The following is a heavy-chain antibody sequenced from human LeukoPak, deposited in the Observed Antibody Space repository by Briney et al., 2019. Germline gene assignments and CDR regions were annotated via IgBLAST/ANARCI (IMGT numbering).Heavy chain of an antibody. CDR1: GYTFTDSY. D-gene: IGHD6-6*01. V-gene: IGHV1-2*06. Sequence: EASVKVSCKASGYTFTDSYMHWVRQAPGQGLEWMGRINPNSGGANYGQKFQGRVTMTRDTSVSTAFMELSRLTSDDTAFYYCARDGQLANFDYWGQGTLVTVSS. CDR3: ARDGQLANFDY. J-gene: IGHJ4*02. CDR2: INPNSGGA.